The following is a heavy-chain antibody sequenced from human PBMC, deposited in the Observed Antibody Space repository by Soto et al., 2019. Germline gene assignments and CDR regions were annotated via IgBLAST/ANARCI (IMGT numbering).Heavy chain of an antibody. D-gene: IGHD3-10*01. CDR2: IYSGGST. CDR1: GFTVSSNY. J-gene: IGHJ5*02. Sequence: GGSLRLSCAASGFTVSSNYMSWVRQAPGKGLEWVSVIYSGGSTYYADSVKGRFTISRDNSKNTLYLQMNSLRAEDTAVYYCARDGESGYGSGSYILAWGQGTLVTVSS. V-gene: IGHV3-66*01. CDR3: ARDGESGYGSGSYILA.